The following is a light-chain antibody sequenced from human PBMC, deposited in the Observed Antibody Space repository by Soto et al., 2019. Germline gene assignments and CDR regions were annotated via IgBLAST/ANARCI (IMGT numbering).Light chain of an antibody. CDR3: AAWDDSLNGYV. CDR1: SSNIGSNT. J-gene: IGLJ1*01. CDR2: FNI. V-gene: IGLV1-44*01. Sequence: QLVLSQPPSASGTPGQRVTISCSGSSSNIGSNTVSWYQQFPGTAPKLLIYFNIQRPSGVPDRFSGSKSGTSASLAISGLQSEDEADYYCAAWDDSLNGYVFGTGTKVTVL.